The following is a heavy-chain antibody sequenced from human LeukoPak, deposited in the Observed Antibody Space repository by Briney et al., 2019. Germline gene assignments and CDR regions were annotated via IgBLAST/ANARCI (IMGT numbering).Heavy chain of an antibody. V-gene: IGHV1-24*01. CDR1: GYTLTELS. D-gene: IGHD5-12*01. J-gene: IGHJ6*02. CDR3: ATDLPGGYGSKFKNYGMDV. Sequence: ASVTVSCKVSGYTLTELSMHWVRQAPGKGLEWMGGFDPEDGETIYAQKFQGRVTMTEDTSTDTAYMELSSLRSEDTAVYYCATDLPGGYGSKFKNYGMDVWGQGTTVTVSS. CDR2: FDPEDGET.